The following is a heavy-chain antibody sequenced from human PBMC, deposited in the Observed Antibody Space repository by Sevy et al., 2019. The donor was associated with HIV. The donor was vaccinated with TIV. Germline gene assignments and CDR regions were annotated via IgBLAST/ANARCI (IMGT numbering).Heavy chain of an antibody. CDR3: ARRYFDL. CDR1: GFSFTDFW. CDR2: INQDGSEM. V-gene: IGHV3-7*01. J-gene: IGHJ4*02. Sequence: GGSLRLSCKVSGFSFTDFWMQWVRQVPGKGPEWVANINQDGSEMYYVDSVKGRFTISRDNAESALYLQMHGLRAEDAATYFCARRYFDLWGQGTVVTVSS.